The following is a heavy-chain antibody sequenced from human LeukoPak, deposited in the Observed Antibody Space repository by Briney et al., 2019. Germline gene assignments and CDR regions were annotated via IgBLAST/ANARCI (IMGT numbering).Heavy chain of an antibody. CDR1: GVTFSRYE. CDR3: ARWARIALPGRGMDV. V-gene: IGHV3-48*03. CDR2: ISSSGSAI. D-gene: IGHD6-13*01. J-gene: IGHJ6*04. Sequence: GGALRLSCAASGVTFSRYEMKWVRQAPGEGVGRGSYISSSGSAIYYADSVKGRFTISRDTANNSLYLQMNSLRAEDTAVYYCARWARIALPGRGMDVWGKGTTVTVSS.